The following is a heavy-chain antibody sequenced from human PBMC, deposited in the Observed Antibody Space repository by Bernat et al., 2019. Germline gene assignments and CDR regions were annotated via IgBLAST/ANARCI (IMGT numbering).Heavy chain of an antibody. CDR2: INSDGSGT. CDR1: LFTFSSYW. Sequence: CSSSLFTFSSYWMHWVRQAPGKVLLCVSRINSDGSGTTYADSVNVRFTISGDNAHNPLYLQMNSLRAEDTAVYYCARDISDTPRGGVIYYWGQGTLV. J-gene: IGHJ4*02. CDR3: ARDISDTPRGGVIYY. D-gene: IGHD2/OR15-2a*01. V-gene: IGHV3-74*01.